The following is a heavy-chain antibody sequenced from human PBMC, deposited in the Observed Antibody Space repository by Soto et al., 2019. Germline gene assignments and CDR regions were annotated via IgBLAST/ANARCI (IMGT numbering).Heavy chain of an antibody. J-gene: IGHJ4*02. V-gene: IGHV4-59*01. Sequence: QVQLQESGPGLVKPLETLSLTCTVPGGSITSYSWSWVRQPPGKGLEWIGYIYYNGNINYNPSLKSRLTISLDTSKNQFSLRLSSVTAADTAVYYCATGRVYFGSEYWGQGTLVTVSS. D-gene: IGHD3-10*01. CDR2: IYYNGNI. CDR1: GGSITSYS. CDR3: ATGRVYFGSEY.